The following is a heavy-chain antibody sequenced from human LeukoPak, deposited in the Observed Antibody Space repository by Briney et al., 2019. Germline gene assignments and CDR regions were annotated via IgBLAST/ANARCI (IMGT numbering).Heavy chain of an antibody. CDR3: AREHCSSTSCYYYYMDV. D-gene: IGHD2-2*01. CDR2: INPNSGGT. J-gene: IGHJ6*03. V-gene: IGHV1-2*02. CDR1: GYTFTGYY. Sequence: GASVKVSCKASGYTFTGYYMHWVRQAPGQGLEWMGWINPNSGGTNYAQKFQGRVTMTRDTSISTAYMVLSRLRSDDTAVYYCAREHCSSTSCYYYYMDVWGKGTTVTISS.